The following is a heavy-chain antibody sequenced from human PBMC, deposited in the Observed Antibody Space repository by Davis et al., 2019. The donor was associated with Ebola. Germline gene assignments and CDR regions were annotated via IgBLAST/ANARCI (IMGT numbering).Heavy chain of an antibody. V-gene: IGHV3-21*01. CDR1: GFTFSTYS. J-gene: IGHJ6*02. CDR3: ASDRPLDFFFGDYYGMDV. Sequence: GESLKISCAASGFTFSTYSMSWVRQAPGKGLEWVSSISSDSDYIYYADSAKGRFTNSRDNAKNSLYLQMNSLIAEDTAVYYCASDRPLDFFFGDYYGMDVWAKGPRSPSP. D-gene: IGHD3-16*01. CDR2: ISSDSDYI.